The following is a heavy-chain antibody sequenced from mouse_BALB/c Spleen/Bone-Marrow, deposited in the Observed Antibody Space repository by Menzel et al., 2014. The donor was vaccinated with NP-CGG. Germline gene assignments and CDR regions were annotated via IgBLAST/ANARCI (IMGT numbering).Heavy chain of an antibody. V-gene: IGHV1S34*01. CDR1: GYSFTGYY. D-gene: IGHD4-1*01. Sequence: LVKTGASVKISCKASGYSFTGYYMNWVKQSHGKSIEWIGYISCYNGATSYNQKFKDKATCTVDTSSSTAYIQFNSLTAECSAVYYCARKGTGIFVYWVQGTTLTVSS. J-gene: IGHJ2*01. CDR3: ARKGTGIFVY. CDR2: ISCYNGAT.